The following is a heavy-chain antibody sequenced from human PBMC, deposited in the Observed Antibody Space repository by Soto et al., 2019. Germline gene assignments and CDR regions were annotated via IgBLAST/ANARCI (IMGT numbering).Heavy chain of an antibody. CDR1: GGTFSSYA. Sequence: QVQLVQSGAEVRQPASSVKVSCKTSGGTFSSYAISWVRQAPGQGLEWMGGIVPIVDTSTYAQKFQGRVTITADESTSTVYMELSSLRSDATAVYYCVRVVAIPGYPDNWGQGSLVTVYS. CDR2: IVPIVDTS. D-gene: IGHD5-12*01. V-gene: IGHV1-69*12. CDR3: VRVVAIPGYPDN. J-gene: IGHJ4*02.